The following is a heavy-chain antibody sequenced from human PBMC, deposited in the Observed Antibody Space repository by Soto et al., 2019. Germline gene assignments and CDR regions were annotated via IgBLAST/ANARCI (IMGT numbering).Heavy chain of an antibody. J-gene: IGHJ6*02. CDR1: GFTVSSNY. CDR2: IYSGGST. CDR3: ARGRYNWNYEGGYGMDV. Sequence: EVQLVESGGGLIQPGGSLRLSCAASGFTVSSNYMSWVRQAPGKGLEWVSVIYSGGSTYYADSVKGRFTISRDNSKNTLYLQMNSLRAEDTAVYYCARGRYNWNYEGGYGMDVWGQGTTVTVSS. V-gene: IGHV3-53*01. D-gene: IGHD1-7*01.